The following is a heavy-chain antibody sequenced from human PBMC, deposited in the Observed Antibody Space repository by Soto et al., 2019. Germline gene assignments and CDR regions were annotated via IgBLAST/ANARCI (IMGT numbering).Heavy chain of an antibody. J-gene: IGHJ4*02. V-gene: IGHV3-30-3*01. D-gene: IGHD3-22*01. CDR1: GFTFSSYA. CDR2: ISYDGSNK. Sequence: QVQLVESGGGVVQPGRSLRLSCAASGFTFSSYAMHWVRQAPGKGLEWVAVISYDGSNKYYADSVKGRFTISRDNSKNPLYLQMNSLRAEDTAVYYCAREAPAYYYDSSGFPPGFDYWGQGTLVTVSS. CDR3: AREAPAYYYDSSGFPPGFDY.